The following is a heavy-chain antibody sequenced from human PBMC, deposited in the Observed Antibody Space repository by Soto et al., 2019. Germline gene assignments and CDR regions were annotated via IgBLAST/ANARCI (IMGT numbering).Heavy chain of an antibody. J-gene: IGHJ6*02. Sequence: PANASSKAPGYACASCYHSSLRQATGQVLYRLVIINSSGGSTSFANKFQGRVTMTRDTSTSTVYMKLGSLVSEDTAVYYCASGSGQLVLPPRYRMEVRGQGTTDTVSS. CDR1: GYACASCY. CDR3: ASGSGQLVLPPRYRMEV. CDR2: INSSGGST. V-gene: IGHV1-46*01. D-gene: IGHD6-6*01.